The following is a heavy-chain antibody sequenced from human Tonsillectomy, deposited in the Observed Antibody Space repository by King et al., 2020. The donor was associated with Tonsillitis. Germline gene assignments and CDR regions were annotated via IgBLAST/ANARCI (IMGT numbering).Heavy chain of an antibody. Sequence: VQLVESGGGLVKPGGSLRLSCAASGFTFSSYTMNWVRQAPGKGLEWVSSISSTSSYIYYTDSLKGRFTISRDKAKNSLYLQMNSLRAEDTAVYYCARNGFDYYGSGSYYGNWFDPWGQGTLVTVSS. J-gene: IGHJ5*02. V-gene: IGHV3-21*01. CDR2: ISSTSSYI. CDR1: GFTFSSYT. CDR3: ARNGFDYYGSGSYYGNWFDP. D-gene: IGHD3-10*01.